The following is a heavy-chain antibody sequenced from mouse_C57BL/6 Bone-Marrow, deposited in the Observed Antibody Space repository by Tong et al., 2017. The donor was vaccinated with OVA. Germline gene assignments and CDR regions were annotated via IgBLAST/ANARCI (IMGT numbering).Heavy chain of an antibody. V-gene: IGHV5-4*01. CDR3: ARHMVTTGY. D-gene: IGHD2-2*01. CDR1: GFTFSSYA. Sequence: EVQLQESGGGLVKPGGSLKLSCAASGFTFSSYAMSWVRQTPEKRLEWVATISDGGSYTYYPDNVKGRFTISRDNAKNTLYLQMSRLKSEDTAMYYCARHMVTTGYWGQGTTLTVSS. J-gene: IGHJ2*01. CDR2: ISDGGSYT.